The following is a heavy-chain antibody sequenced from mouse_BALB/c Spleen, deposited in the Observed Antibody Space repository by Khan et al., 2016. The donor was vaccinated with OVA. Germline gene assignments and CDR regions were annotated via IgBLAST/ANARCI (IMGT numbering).Heavy chain of an antibody. CDR3: AREEALYLFDH. Sequence: QVQLKQSGAELVRPGASVKLSCKTSGYIFTSYWIHWVKQRSGQGLEWIARIYPGTDNSYYNEKFKDKVTLTADKSSSTAYLQLSSLKSEDSDVYFCAREEALYLFDHWGQGTTLTVSS. D-gene: IGHD3-2*02. CDR1: GYIFTSYW. V-gene: IGHV1S132*01. J-gene: IGHJ2*01. CDR2: IYPGTDNS.